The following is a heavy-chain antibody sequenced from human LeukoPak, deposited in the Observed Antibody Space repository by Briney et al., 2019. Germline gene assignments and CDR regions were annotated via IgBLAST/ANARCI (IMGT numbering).Heavy chain of an antibody. CDR2: IYYSGST. J-gene: IGHJ4*02. Sequence: ASETLSLTCTVPGGSISSYYWSWIRQPPGKGLEWIGYIYYSGSTNYNPSLKSRVTISVDTSKNQFSLKLSSVTAADTAVYYCARRGRYHDYWGQGTLVTVSS. V-gene: IGHV4-59*08. CDR1: GGSISSYY. D-gene: IGHD3-9*01. CDR3: ARRGRYHDY.